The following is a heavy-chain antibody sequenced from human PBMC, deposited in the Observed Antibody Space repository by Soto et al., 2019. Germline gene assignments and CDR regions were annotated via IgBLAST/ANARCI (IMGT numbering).Heavy chain of an antibody. Sequence: GGSLRLSCAASGFTVSSNYMSWVRQAPGKGLEWVSVIYSGVSTYYADSVKGRFTISRDNSKNTLYLQMNSLRAEDTAVYYCARARIAAAAYGFAYWGQGTPVTVSS. D-gene: IGHD6-13*01. CDR3: ARARIAAAAYGFAY. CDR1: GFTVSSNY. V-gene: IGHV3-53*01. J-gene: IGHJ4*02. CDR2: IYSGVST.